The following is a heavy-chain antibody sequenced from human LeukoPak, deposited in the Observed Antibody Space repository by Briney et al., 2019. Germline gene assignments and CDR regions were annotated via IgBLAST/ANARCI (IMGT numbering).Heavy chain of an antibody. CDR2: IAVGSGNT. J-gene: IGHJ3*02. D-gene: IGHD5-18*01. CDR3: AAPGYSYAYGIDGFDI. V-gene: IGHV1-58*02. CDR1: GFTFTRYT. Sequence: SVKVSCKASGFTFTRYTMQWVRQACGQRLDGIGWIAVGSGNTNYAQKFQERVTITRDMSTSTAYMELSSLRSEDTAVYYCAAPGYSYAYGIDGFDIWGQGTMVTVSS.